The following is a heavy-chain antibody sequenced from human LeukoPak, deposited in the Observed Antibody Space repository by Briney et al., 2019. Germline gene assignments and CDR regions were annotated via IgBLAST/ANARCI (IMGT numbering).Heavy chain of an antibody. CDR1: GFTFSSYS. V-gene: IGHV3-21*01. J-gene: IGHJ6*02. CDR3: ARLPVVTPSYYYGMDV. Sequence: GGSLRLSCAASGFTFSSYSMNWVRQAPGKGLEWVSSISSSSSYIYYADSVKGRFTISRDNAKNSLYLQMNSLRAEDTAVYYCARLPVVTPSYYYGMDVWGQGTTVTVSS. D-gene: IGHD4-23*01. CDR2: ISSSSSYI.